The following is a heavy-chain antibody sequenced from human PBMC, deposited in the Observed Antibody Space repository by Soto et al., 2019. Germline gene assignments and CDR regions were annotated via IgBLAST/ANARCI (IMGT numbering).Heavy chain of an antibody. J-gene: IGHJ4*02. V-gene: IGHV3-23*01. CDR3: AKKYHYGSGTYLYYFDY. CDR1: GFTFSNYA. Sequence: GGSLRLSCVASGFTFSNYAMSWVRQAPGKGLEWVSAISGSDGSTYYADSVKGRFTISRDNSKNTLYLQMNSLRAEDTAVYYCAKKYHYGSGTYLYYFDYWGQGTLVTVSS. CDR2: ISGSDGST. D-gene: IGHD3-10*01.